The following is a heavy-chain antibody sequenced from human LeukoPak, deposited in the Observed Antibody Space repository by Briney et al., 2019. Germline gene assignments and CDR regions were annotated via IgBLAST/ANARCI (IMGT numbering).Heavy chain of an antibody. CDR3: VRHDGRGGATMGAFDS. Sequence: KPSETLSLTCTVSGGSISSSSYYWGWIRQPPGKGLEWIGSIYYSGCTYYNPSLKSRVTISVDTSKNQFSLKLSSVTAADTAVYYCVRHDGRGGATMGAFDSWGQGSLVTVSS. D-gene: IGHD4/OR15-4a*01. J-gene: IGHJ5*01. V-gene: IGHV4-39*01. CDR1: GGSISSSSYY. CDR2: IYYSGCT.